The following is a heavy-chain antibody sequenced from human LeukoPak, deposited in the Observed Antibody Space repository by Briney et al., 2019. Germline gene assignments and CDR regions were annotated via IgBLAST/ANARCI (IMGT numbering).Heavy chain of an antibody. CDR3: SRRGDFGVVPTYYFDY. D-gene: IGHD3-3*01. Sequence: MASETLSLTCTVSGGSISSSSYYWGWIRQPPGKGLEWIGSIYYSGSTYYNPSLKSRVTISVDTSKNQFSLKLSSVTAADTAVYYCSRRGDFGVVPTYYFDYWGQGTLVTVSS. CDR1: GGSISSSSYY. V-gene: IGHV4-39*01. J-gene: IGHJ4*02. CDR2: IYYSGST.